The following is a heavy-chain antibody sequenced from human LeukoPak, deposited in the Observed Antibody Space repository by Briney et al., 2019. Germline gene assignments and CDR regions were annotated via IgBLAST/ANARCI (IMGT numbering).Heavy chain of an antibody. CDR3: ARHIWGSGSYYDY. CDR1: GYSFTSYW. D-gene: IGHD3-10*01. Sequence: GASLKISCKGSGYSFTSYWISWVRQMPGKGLEWMGRIDPSDSYTNYSPSFQGHVTISADKSISTAYLQWSSLKASDTAMYYCARHIWGSGSYYDYWGQGTLVTVSS. J-gene: IGHJ4*02. V-gene: IGHV5-10-1*01. CDR2: IDPSDSYT.